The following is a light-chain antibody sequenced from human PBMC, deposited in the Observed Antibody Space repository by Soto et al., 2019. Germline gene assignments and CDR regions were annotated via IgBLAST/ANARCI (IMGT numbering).Light chain of an antibody. CDR2: AAS. J-gene: IGKJ1*01. CDR3: QQYYSYPRT. CDR1: QGVSSY. Sequence: IQLTQSPTSLSASIGDRVTITCRASQGVSSYLAWYQQKPGKAPKLLIYAASTLQSGVPSRFSGSGSGTDFTLTISCLQSEDFATYYCQQYYSYPRTFGQGTKVDIK. V-gene: IGKV1-8*01.